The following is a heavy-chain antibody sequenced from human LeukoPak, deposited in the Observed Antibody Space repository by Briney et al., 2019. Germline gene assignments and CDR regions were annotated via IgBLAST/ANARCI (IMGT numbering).Heavy chain of an antibody. CDR1: GGTLTIYA. D-gene: IGHD1-1*01. J-gene: IGHJ4*02. CDR3: ASTTGSMYYFGY. CDR2: IIPIFGTA. Sequence: ASVKVSSKASGGTLTIYAISWVRQAPGQGLEWMGGIIPIFGTANYAKKFQSSVTISADESTSTAYMELSSLRSEDTAVYFCASTTGSMYYFGYWGQGTLVTVSS. V-gene: IGHV1-69*13.